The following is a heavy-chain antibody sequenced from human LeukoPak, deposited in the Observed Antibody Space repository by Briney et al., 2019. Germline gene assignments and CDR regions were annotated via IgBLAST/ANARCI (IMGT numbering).Heavy chain of an antibody. J-gene: IGHJ4*02. CDR2: IYFTGRT. D-gene: IGHD5-12*01. Sequence: SSETLSLTCTVSGDSVSHSVYYWSWIRQAPLKGLEWIGSIYFTGRTDYNSSLKSRVTISVDTSQNQFSLRLTSVTAADTAMYFCARHLRYSGPDHWGQGTLVTVSS. CDR3: ARHLRYSGPDH. V-gene: IGHV4-39*01. CDR1: GDSVSHSVYY.